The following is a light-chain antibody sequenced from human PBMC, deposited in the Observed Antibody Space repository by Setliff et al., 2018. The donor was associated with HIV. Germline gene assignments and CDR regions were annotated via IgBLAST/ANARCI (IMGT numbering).Light chain of an antibody. CDR3: SSHTTSSTRV. J-gene: IGLJ1*01. V-gene: IGLV2-14*01. Sequence: QSALTQPASVSGSPGQSITISCTGTSSDVGAYNYVSWYQQHPGKAPKLMIYEVNNRPSGVSNRFSGSKSGNTASLTISGLQAEDEADYYCSSHTTSSTRVFGTGTKATVL. CDR2: EVN. CDR1: SSDVGAYNY.